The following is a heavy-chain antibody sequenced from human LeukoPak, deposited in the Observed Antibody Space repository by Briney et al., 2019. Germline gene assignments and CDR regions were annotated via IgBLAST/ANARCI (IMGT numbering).Heavy chain of an antibody. CDR3: ASALVMTTVTKFGGNWFDP. V-gene: IGHV1-8*02. CDR1: GYTFTSYA. J-gene: IGHJ5*02. D-gene: IGHD4-17*01. CDR2: TNPNSGNT. Sequence: ASVKVSCKASGYTFTSYAMNWVRQAPGQGLEWMGWTNPNSGNTGYAQKFQGRVTMTRNTSISTAYMELSSLRSEDTAVYYCASALVMTTVTKFGGNWFDPWDQGTLVTVSS.